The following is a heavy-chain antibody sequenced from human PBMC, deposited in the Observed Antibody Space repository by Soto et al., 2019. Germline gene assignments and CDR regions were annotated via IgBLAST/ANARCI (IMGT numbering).Heavy chain of an antibody. Sequence: SATLSFTNAVDCRSSSDCYRSVLHQPPEKGQGWIGDIAHSGSTNYKQYLKSRVTISVDTSKNQFSLKLSSVTAADTAVYYCARGWDDYGDYSNYYEYRMDGGGQGTTVT. J-gene: IGHJ6*02. CDR1: CRSSSDCY. CDR3: ARGWDDYGDYSNYYEYRMDG. CDR2: IAHSGST. V-gene: IGHV4-34*01. D-gene: IGHD4-17*01.